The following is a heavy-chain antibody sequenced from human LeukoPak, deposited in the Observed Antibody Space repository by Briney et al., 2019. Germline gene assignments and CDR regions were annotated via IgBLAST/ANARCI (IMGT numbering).Heavy chain of an antibody. V-gene: IGHV4-59*01. CDR3: ARDGDTAMILFAFDI. Sequence: PAETLSLTCTVSGGSINSYYWSWIRQPPGKGLEWIGYISYSGSTSYNPSLKSRVTISVDTSKNQFSLKLTSVTAADTAVYYCARDGDTAMILFAFDIWGQGTMVTVSS. J-gene: IGHJ3*02. D-gene: IGHD5-18*01. CDR1: GGSINSYY. CDR2: ISYSGST.